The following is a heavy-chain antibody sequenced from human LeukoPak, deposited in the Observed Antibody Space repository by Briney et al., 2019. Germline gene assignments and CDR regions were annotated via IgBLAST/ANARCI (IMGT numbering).Heavy chain of an antibody. Sequence: ASVKVSCKASGYTFTSYGISWVRQAPGQGLEGVGWISVYNGNTNYAQKFQGRVTMTTETSTSTTYMELRSLRSDDTAVYYCARDSIPAALGGSDYWGQGTLVTVSS. J-gene: IGHJ4*02. CDR1: GYTFTSYG. CDR2: ISVYNGNT. CDR3: ARDSIPAALGGSDY. V-gene: IGHV1-18*01. D-gene: IGHD2-2*01.